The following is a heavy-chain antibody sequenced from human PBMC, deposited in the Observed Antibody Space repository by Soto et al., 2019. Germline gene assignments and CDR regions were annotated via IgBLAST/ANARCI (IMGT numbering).Heavy chain of an antibody. Sequence: GGSLRLSCAASGFTFSSYSMNWVRQAPGKGLEWVSYISSSSSTIYYADSVKGRFTISRDNAKNSLYLQMNSLRAEDTAVYHCARDPEIAAAVYYYYYYMDVWGKGTTVTVSS. CDR3: ARDPEIAAAVYYYYYYMDV. V-gene: IGHV3-48*01. CDR2: ISSSSSTI. CDR1: GFTFSSYS. J-gene: IGHJ6*03. D-gene: IGHD6-13*01.